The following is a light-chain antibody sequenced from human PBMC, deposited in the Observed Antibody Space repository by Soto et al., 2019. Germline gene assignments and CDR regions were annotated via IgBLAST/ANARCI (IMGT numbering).Light chain of an antibody. J-gene: IGKJ5*01. CDR2: SAS. CDR1: QVISNS. Sequence: DIQMTQSPSFMSLSAGDRVTITCRASQVISNSLAWYQQKPGKAPKLLIYSASTLQSGVPSRFSGGFSGTEFTLTISSLQPEDFATYYCQQLYRYPITFGQGTRLEIK. V-gene: IGKV1-9*01. CDR3: QQLYRYPIT.